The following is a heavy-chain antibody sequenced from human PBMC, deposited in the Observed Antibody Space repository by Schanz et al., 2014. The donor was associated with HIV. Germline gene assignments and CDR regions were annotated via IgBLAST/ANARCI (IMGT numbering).Heavy chain of an antibody. CDR3: AKPEYDSSGNSQSHFDY. J-gene: IGHJ4*02. CDR2: ISESGSRS. V-gene: IGHV3-23*01. D-gene: IGHD3-22*01. CDR1: GFNFNNYA. Sequence: EVQLLESGGGLEQPGGSLRLSCAASGFNFNNYAMTWVRQAPGKGLEWVSSISESGSRSYYADSVNGRFTISRDNSKNTLYLQMTTLRTEDTAVYYCAKPEYDSSGNSQSHFDYWGQGTPVSVSS.